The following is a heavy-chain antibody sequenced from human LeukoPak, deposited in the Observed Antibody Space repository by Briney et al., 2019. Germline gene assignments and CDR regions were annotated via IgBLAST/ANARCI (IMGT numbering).Heavy chain of an antibody. D-gene: IGHD2-15*01. V-gene: IGHV3-11*01. J-gene: IGHJ4*02. CDR2: ISSSGSTI. CDR1: GFTFSDYY. CDR3: AKALRRYCSGGSCYLFDY. Sequence: GGSLRLSCAASGFTFSDYYMSWIRQAPGKGLEWVSYISSSGSTIYYADSVKGRFTISRDNARNSLYLQMNSLRAEDTALYYCAKALRRYCSGGSCYLFDYWGQGTLVTVSS.